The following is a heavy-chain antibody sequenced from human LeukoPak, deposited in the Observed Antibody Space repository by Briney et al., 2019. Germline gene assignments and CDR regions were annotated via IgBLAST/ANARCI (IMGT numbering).Heavy chain of an antibody. CDR1: GFTFGSSA. V-gene: IGHV3-23*01. CDR2: ISSSGDTT. J-gene: IGHJ4*02. Sequence: GGSLRLSCAASGFTFGSSAMSWVRQAPGKGLKWVSSISSSGDTTNYADSVKGRFTISRDTYKNTLYLQMTSLRAEDTALYYFAKGLYSAYSDWGQGTLVAVSS. CDR3: AKGLYSAYSD. D-gene: IGHD3-22*01.